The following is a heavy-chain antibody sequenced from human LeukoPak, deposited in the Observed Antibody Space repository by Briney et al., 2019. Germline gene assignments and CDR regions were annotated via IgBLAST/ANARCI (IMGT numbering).Heavy chain of an antibody. Sequence: ASVKVSCKVSGYTLTELSMHWVRQAPGKGLEWMGGFDPEDGETIYAQKFQGRVTMTEDTSTDTAYMELSSLRSEDTAVYYCATDVLELQRLPRNDYWGQGTLVTVSS. CDR1: GYTLTELS. V-gene: IGHV1-24*01. CDR2: FDPEDGET. CDR3: ATDVLELQRLPRNDY. J-gene: IGHJ4*02. D-gene: IGHD1-7*01.